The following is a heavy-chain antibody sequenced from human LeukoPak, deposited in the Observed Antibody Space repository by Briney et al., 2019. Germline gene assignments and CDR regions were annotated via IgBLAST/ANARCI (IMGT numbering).Heavy chain of an antibody. D-gene: IGHD3-22*01. Sequence: GGSLRLSCAASGFTFSSYAMSWVRQAPGKGLEWVSAISGSGGSTYYADSVKGRFTISRDNSKNTLYLQMNSLRAEDTAVYYCAKVGPSYYDSWGPAFDIWGQRTMVTVSS. V-gene: IGHV3-23*01. CDR3: AKVGPSYYDSWGPAFDI. CDR1: GFTFSSYA. J-gene: IGHJ3*02. CDR2: ISGSGGST.